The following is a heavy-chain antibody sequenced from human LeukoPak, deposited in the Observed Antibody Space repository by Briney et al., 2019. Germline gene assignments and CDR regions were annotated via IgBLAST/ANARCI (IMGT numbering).Heavy chain of an antibody. CDR1: GFTFISFG. CDR2: ISFDGGDK. Sequence: PGGSLRLSCAASGFTFISFGMHWVRHAPGKGLQCVALISFDGGDKYYADSVKGRFTISRDNSKDTLFLQMNSLRPEDTAVYYCAKQGRDHCSGGSCYLFDYWGQGTLVTVSS. J-gene: IGHJ4*02. CDR3: AKQGRDHCSGGSCYLFDY. D-gene: IGHD2-15*01. V-gene: IGHV3-30*18.